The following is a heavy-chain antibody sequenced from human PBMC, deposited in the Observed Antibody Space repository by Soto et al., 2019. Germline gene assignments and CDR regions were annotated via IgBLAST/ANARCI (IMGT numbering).Heavy chain of an antibody. J-gene: IGHJ6*03. CDR3: ARDTWFGEGYYMDV. Sequence: GGSLRLSCAASGFTFISYSMNCVRQAPGKGLEWVSYISSSSSTIYYADSVKGRFTISRDNAKNSLYLQMNSLRAEDTAVYYCARDTWFGEGYYMDVWGKGTTVTVSS. CDR2: ISSSSSTI. V-gene: IGHV3-48*01. D-gene: IGHD3-10*01. CDR1: GFTFISYS.